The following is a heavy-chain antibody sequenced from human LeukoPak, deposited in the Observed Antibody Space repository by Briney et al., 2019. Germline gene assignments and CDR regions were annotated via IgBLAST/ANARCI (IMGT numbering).Heavy chain of an antibody. CDR3: AAQRGTRYFGY. J-gene: IGHJ4*02. CDR1: GFTFSNYA. CDR2: ISGSAGGT. Sequence: PGGSLRLSCAASGFTFSNYAMSWVRQAPGKGLEWVSTISGSAGGTYYADSVKGRFTISRDISKNTLFVQMNSLRAEDTAVYYCAAQRGTRYFGYWGQGTLVTVSS. V-gene: IGHV3-23*01.